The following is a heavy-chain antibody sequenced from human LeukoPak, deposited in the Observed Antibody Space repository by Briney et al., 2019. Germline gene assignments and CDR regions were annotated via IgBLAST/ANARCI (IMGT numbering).Heavy chain of an antibody. CDR2: ISGSGGST. D-gene: IGHD3-10*01. V-gene: IGHV3-23*01. CDR1: XXFXSYA. CDR3: AKDPDYYGSG. Sequence: XXFXSYAXSWVRQAPGKGLEWVSTISGSGGSTYVADSVKGRFTISRDNSKNTLYLQMNSLRAEDTAVYCCAKDPDYYGSGWVQGTLVTVSS. J-gene: IGHJ4*02.